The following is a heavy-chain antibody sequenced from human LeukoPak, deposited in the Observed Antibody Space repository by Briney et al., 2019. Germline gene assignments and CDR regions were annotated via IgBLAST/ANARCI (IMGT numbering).Heavy chain of an antibody. Sequence: ASVKVSCKASGYTFTSYYMHWVRQAPGQGLEWMGIINPSGGSTTYAQKFQGRVTMTRDTSTRTVYMELSSLRSEDTAVYYGARGSITEPDYWGQGTLVTVSS. CDR3: ARGSITEPDY. CDR2: INPSGGST. D-gene: IGHD5-12*01. CDR1: GYTFTSYY. V-gene: IGHV1-46*01. J-gene: IGHJ4*02.